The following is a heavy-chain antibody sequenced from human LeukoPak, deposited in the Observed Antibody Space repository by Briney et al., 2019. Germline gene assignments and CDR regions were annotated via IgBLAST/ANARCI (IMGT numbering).Heavy chain of an antibody. J-gene: IGHJ4*02. CDR2: IYYSGST. CDR3: ARTASYGGKGHFDY. Sequence: IPSETLSLTCTVSGGSISSYYWSWIRQPPGKGLEWIGYIYYSGSTNYNPSLKSRVTISVDTSKNQFSLKLSSVTAADTAVYYCARTASYGGKGHFDYWGQGTLVTVSS. V-gene: IGHV4-59*08. D-gene: IGHD4-23*01. CDR1: GGSISSYY.